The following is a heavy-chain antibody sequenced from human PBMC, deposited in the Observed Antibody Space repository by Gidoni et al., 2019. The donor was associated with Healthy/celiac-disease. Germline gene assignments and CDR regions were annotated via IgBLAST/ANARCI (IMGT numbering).Heavy chain of an antibody. CDR1: GFSLSTSGGG. V-gene: IGHV2-5*01. Sequence: QITLKESGPTLVKPTQTLTLTCTFSGFSLSTSGGGVGWIRQPPGKALEWLALIYWNDDKRYSPSLKSRLTITKDTSKNQVVLTMTNMDPVDTATYYCARPITIFGVVMENWFDPWGQGTLVTVSS. CDR2: IYWNDDK. CDR3: ARPITIFGVVMENWFDP. D-gene: IGHD3-3*01. J-gene: IGHJ5*02.